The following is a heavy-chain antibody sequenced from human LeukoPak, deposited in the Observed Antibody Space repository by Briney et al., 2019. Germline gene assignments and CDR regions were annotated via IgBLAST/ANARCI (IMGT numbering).Heavy chain of an antibody. CDR2: IHTSGST. D-gene: IGHD2-15*01. V-gene: IGHV4-4*07. Sequence: SETLSLTCTVSGGSISSYYWSWMRQPAGKGLEWIGRIHTSGSTNYNPSLKSRVTMSGDTSKNQFSLKLSSVTAADTAVYYRARGIKCSGGSCYHYYYYYYMDVWGKGTTVTVSS. CDR1: GGSISSYY. J-gene: IGHJ6*03. CDR3: ARGIKCSGGSCYHYYYYYYMDV.